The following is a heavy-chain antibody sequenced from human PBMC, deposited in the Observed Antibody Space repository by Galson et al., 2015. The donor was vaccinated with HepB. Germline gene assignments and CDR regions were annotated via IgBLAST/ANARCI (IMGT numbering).Heavy chain of an antibody. CDR2: IFYSGST. D-gene: IGHD3-3*01. CDR3: ARVRHDFLSGYFYNWFDP. Sequence: QSPGKGLEWIGYIFYSGSTNYNPSLKSRVTISVDTSKNQVSLRLSSVTAADTAVYFCARVRHDFLSGYFYNWFDPWGQGTLVTVSS. V-gene: IGHV4-59*01. J-gene: IGHJ5*02.